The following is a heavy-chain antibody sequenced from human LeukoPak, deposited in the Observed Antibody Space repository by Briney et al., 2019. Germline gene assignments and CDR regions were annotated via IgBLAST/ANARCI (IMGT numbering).Heavy chain of an antibody. CDR1: GFTFSSYS. CDR3: ARDSGDYPRYFDY. V-gene: IGHV3-48*04. CDR2: ISSSSSTI. Sequence: GGSLRLSCAASGFTFSSYSMNWVRQAPGKGLEWVSYISSSSSTIYYADSVKGRFTISRDNAKNSLYLQMNSLRAEDTAVYYCARDSGDYPRYFDYWGQGTLVTVSS. J-gene: IGHJ4*02. D-gene: IGHD4-17*01.